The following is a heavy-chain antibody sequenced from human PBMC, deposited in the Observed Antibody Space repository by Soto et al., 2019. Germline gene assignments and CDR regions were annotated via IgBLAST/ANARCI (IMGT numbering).Heavy chain of an antibody. CDR3: ARCLHCSNGGRFDP. Sequence: SETLSLTCTVSGVSISSSNWWTWVRQAPGKGLEWIGEMYPSGGTTYNPALQNRVTISVDNSKNHLSLTLTSVTAADTAVYYCARCLHCSNGGRFDPWGRGALVTV. CDR2: MYPSGGT. CDR1: GVSISSSNW. D-gene: IGHD2-8*01. J-gene: IGHJ5*02. V-gene: IGHV4-4*02.